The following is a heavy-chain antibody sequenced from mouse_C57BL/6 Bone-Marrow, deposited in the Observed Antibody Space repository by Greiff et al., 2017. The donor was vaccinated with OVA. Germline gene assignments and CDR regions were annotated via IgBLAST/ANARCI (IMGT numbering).Heavy chain of an antibody. V-gene: IGHV1-5*01. J-gene: IGHJ3*01. D-gene: IGHD3-2*02. CDR1: GYTFTSYW. Sequence: EVQLQQSGTVLARPGASVKMSCKTSGYTFTSYWMHWVKQRPGQGLEWIGAIYPGNSDTSYNQKFKGKAKLTAVTSASTAYMELSSLTNEDSAVYYSTRGRLLRLRGFAYWGQGTLVTVSA. CDR2: IYPGNSDT. CDR3: TRGRLLRLRGFAY.